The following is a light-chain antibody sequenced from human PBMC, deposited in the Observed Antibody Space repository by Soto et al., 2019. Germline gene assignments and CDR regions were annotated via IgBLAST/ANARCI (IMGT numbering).Light chain of an antibody. CDR3: QQYDNSPLT. CDR2: GAS. J-gene: IGKJ4*01. CDR1: QSVSSSY. V-gene: IGKV3-20*01. Sequence: DIVLTQSPGTLSLSPGERATLSCRASQSVSSSYLAWYQQKPGQAPRLLIYGASNRATGIPDRFSGGGSGTDFTLTISRLEPEDFVVYYCQQYDNSPLTFGGGTKVEIK.